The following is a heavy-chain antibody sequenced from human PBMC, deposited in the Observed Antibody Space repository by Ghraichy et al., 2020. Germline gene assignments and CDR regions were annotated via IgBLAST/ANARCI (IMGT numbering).Heavy chain of an antibody. CDR3: AADSSGSLRDYYYYGMDV. CDR1: GFTFTSSA. D-gene: IGHD6-19*01. J-gene: IGHJ6*02. Sequence: SVKVSCKASGFTFTSSAVQWVRQARGQRLEWIGWIVVGSGNTNYAQKFQERVTITRDMSTSTAYMELSSLRSEDTAVYYCAADSSGSLRDYYYYGMDVWGQGTTVTVSS. V-gene: IGHV1-58*01. CDR2: IVVGSGNT.